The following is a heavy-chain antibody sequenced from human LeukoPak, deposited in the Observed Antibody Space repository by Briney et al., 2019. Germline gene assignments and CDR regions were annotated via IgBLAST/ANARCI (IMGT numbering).Heavy chain of an antibody. CDR1: GFTFSSYG. V-gene: IGHV3-33*06. CDR3: AKLAVAGITNVMDV. J-gene: IGHJ6*03. Sequence: GGSLRLSCAASGFTFSSYGMHWVRQAPGKGLEWVAVIWYDGSNKYYADSVKGRFTISRDNSKNTLYLQMNSLRAEDTAVYYCAKLAVAGITNVMDVWGKGTTVTVSS. D-gene: IGHD6-19*01. CDR2: IWYDGSNK.